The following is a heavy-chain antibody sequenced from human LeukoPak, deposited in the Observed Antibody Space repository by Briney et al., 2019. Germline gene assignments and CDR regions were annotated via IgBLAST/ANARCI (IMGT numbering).Heavy chain of an antibody. CDR2: IYYSGST. CDR1: GGSINSYY. V-gene: IGHV4-39*01. Sequence: PSETLSLTCTVSGGSINSYYWGWIRQPPGKGLEWIGSIYYSGSTYYNPSLKSRVTISVDTSKNQFSLKLSSVTAADTAVYYCARSRPPQKSITMVRGVINNWFDPWGQGTLVTVSS. D-gene: IGHD3-10*01. J-gene: IGHJ5*02. CDR3: ARSRPPQKSITMVRGVINNWFDP.